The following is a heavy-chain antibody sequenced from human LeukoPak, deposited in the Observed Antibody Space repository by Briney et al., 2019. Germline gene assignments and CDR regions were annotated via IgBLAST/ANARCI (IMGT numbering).Heavy chain of an antibody. J-gene: IGHJ4*02. CDR2: ISYDGSNK. CDR1: GFSFSNYA. Sequence: GGSLRLSCAASGFSFSNYAIHWVRQAPGKGLEWVAVISYDGSNKYYADSVKGRFTISRDNSKNTLYLQMNSLRAEDTAVYYCARDFSVLVAARYLDYWGQGTLVTVSS. V-gene: IGHV3-30*04. D-gene: IGHD2-15*01. CDR3: ARDFSVLVAARYLDY.